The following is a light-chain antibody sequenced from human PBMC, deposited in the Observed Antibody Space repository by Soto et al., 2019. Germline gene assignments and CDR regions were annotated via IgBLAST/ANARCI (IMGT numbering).Light chain of an antibody. V-gene: IGKV3-15*01. CDR1: QRISSN. J-gene: IGKJ1*01. CDR2: GAS. CDR3: QQYNSWPPT. Sequence: EIVMTQSPATLSVSPGERATLSCRANQRISSNLAWYQQKPGQAPRLLIYGASTRATGIPDRFSGSGSGTEFTLTISSLQSEDFAVYSCQQYNSWPPTFGQGTKVDI.